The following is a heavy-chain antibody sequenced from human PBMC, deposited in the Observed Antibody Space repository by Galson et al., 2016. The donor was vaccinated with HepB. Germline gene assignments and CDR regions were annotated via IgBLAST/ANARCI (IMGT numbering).Heavy chain of an antibody. D-gene: IGHD3-10*01. Sequence: SLRLSCAASGFTFSNFAMSWVRQAPGKGLEWVSAISGSGLGTHYVDYVQGRFTTSRDNSKNTLYLQINSLRAEDTAVYYCAKERPAMAQGLIRNYYGMDVWGKGTTVTVSS. CDR1: GFTFSNFA. V-gene: IGHV3-23*01. J-gene: IGHJ6*04. CDR3: AKERPAMAQGLIRNYYGMDV. CDR2: ISGSGLGT.